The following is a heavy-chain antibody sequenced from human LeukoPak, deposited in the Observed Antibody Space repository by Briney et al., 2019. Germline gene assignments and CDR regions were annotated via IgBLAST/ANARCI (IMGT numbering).Heavy chain of an antibody. J-gene: IGHJ4*02. V-gene: IGHV3-48*01. Sequence: PGGPLRLSCAASGFTFRSYSMHWVRQAPGKGLEWVSYISSTSSTIYYADSVKGRFTISRDNSKNTLYLQMNSLRAEDTAVYYCAKDCSSTSCPTSDYWGQGTLVTVSS. D-gene: IGHD2-2*01. CDR3: AKDCSSTSCPTSDY. CDR1: GFTFRSYS. CDR2: ISSTSSTI.